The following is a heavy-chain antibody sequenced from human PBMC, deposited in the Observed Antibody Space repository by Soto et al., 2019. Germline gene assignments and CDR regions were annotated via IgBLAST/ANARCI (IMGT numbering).Heavy chain of an antibody. Sequence: EVQLVESGGGLVQPGRSLRLSCAASGFTFDDYAMHWVRQAPGKGLEWVSGISWNSGSIGYADSVKGRFTISRDNAKNSLYLKMNSLRAEDTALYYCAKDIGRSSSLGGDFDYWGQGTLVTVSS. D-gene: IGHD6-13*01. CDR3: AKDIGRSSSLGGDFDY. V-gene: IGHV3-9*01. CDR1: GFTFDDYA. CDR2: ISWNSGSI. J-gene: IGHJ4*02.